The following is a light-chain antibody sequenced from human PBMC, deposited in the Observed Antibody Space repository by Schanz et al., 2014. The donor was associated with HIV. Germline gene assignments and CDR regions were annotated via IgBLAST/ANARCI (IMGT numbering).Light chain of an antibody. J-gene: IGKJ2*01. V-gene: IGKV1-5*03. Sequence: DIQMTQSPPTLSASVGDRVTITCRASQTITDWLAWYQQKPGKAPKLLIYKASKLESGVPSRFSGRGSGTEFTLTIDNLQPDDFATYFCQQYKTYPYTFGQGTKLEIK. CDR2: KAS. CDR1: QTITDW. CDR3: QQYKTYPYT.